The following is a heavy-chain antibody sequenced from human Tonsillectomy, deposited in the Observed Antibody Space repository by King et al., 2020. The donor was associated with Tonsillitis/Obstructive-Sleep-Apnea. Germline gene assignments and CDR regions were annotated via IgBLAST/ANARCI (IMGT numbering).Heavy chain of an antibody. Sequence: VQLVESGGGLVQPGGSLRLSCAASGFTFSSYAMSWVRQAPGKGLEWVSTISGSGGVTYYADSVKGRFTISRDNSKNTLYLQMNSLRAEDTALYYCAKEGQRVYGSGTRDYYYYYYMDVWGKGPTVTVSS. CDR3: AKEGQRVYGSGTRDYYYYYYMDV. CDR1: GFTFSSYA. D-gene: IGHD3-10*01. CDR2: ISGSGGVT. J-gene: IGHJ6*03. V-gene: IGHV3-23*04.